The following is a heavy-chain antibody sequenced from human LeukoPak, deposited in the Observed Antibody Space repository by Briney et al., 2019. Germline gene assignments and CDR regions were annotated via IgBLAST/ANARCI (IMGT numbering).Heavy chain of an antibody. Sequence: GASVKVSCKASGYTFTSYAISWVRQAPGQGLEWMGRIIPIFGTANYAQKFQGRVTITTDESTSTAYMELSSLRSEDTAVYYCARDYAYDYVWGSYRYSFDYWGQGTLVTVSS. CDR3: ARDYAYDYVWGSYRYSFDY. CDR1: GYTFTSYA. CDR2: IIPIFGTA. V-gene: IGHV1-69*05. D-gene: IGHD3-16*02. J-gene: IGHJ4*02.